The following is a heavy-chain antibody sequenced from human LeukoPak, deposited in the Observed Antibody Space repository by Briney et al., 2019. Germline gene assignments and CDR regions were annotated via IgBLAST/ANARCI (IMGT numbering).Heavy chain of an antibody. V-gene: IGHV3-13*01. CDR2: IGTTADT. CDR3: ARTRTTPGVRGLQMRYFDY. Sequence: GGSLRLSCAASGFTFSRYDMHWVRQVTGKGLEWVSGIGTTADTFYPDSVKGRLTLSRENAKNSLYLQMNSLRAGDTAVYYCARTRTTPGVRGLQMRYFDYWGQGTLVTVSS. J-gene: IGHJ4*02. CDR1: GFTFSRYD. D-gene: IGHD3-10*01.